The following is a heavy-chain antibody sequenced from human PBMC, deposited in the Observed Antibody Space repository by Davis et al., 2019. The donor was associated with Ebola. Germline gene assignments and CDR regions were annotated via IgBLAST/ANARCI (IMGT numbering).Heavy chain of an antibody. CDR2: IYYSGST. V-gene: IGHV4-59*01. D-gene: IGHD6-19*01. CDR3: ATIAVAGYYYYGMDV. CDR1: GGSISSYY. Sequence: PSETLSLTCTVSGGSISSYYWSWIRQPPGKGLEWIGYIYYSGSTNYNPSLKSRVTISVDTSKNQFSLRLASVTAADTAVYYCATIAVAGYYYYGMDVWGQGTTVTVSS. J-gene: IGHJ6*02.